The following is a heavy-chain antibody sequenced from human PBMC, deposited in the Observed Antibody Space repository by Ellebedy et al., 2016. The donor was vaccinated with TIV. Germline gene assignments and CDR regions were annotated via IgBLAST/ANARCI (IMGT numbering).Heavy chain of an antibody. CDR1: GGTFSSYA. J-gene: IGHJ6*02. CDR2: IIPILGIA. D-gene: IGHD4-17*01. V-gene: IGHV1-69*04. Sequence: SVKVSXXASGGTFSSYAISWVRQAPGQGLEWMGRIIPILGIANYAQKFQGRVTITADKSTSTAYMELSSLRSEDTAVYYCARDLAHYGDYVHYYYYGMDVWGQGTTVTVSS. CDR3: ARDLAHYGDYVHYYYYGMDV.